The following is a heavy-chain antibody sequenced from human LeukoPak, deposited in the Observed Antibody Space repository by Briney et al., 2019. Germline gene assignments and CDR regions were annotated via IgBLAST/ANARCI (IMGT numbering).Heavy chain of an antibody. Sequence: SETLSLTCAVYGGTFSGYYWSWIRQPPGKGLEWIGEINHSGSTNYNPSLKSRVTISVDTSKNQFSLKLSSVTAADTAVYYCARGGYFDWLLPNDAFDIWGQGTMVTVSS. CDR3: ARGGYFDWLLPNDAFDI. D-gene: IGHD3-9*01. CDR1: GGTFSGYY. V-gene: IGHV4-34*01. J-gene: IGHJ3*02. CDR2: INHSGST.